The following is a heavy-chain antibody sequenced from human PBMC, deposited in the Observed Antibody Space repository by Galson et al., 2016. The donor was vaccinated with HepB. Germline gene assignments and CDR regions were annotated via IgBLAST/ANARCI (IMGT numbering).Heavy chain of an antibody. CDR2: INTASGDT. D-gene: IGHD1-26*01. CDR3: AKGAGGYYDY. Sequence: SVKVSCKASGYTFNSYAIHWLRQAPGQRPEWMGWINTASGDTTYSQKFQGGLIITRDTSASTAYMELSGLRSEDTAVYFCAKGAGGYYDYWGQGTLVTVSS. V-gene: IGHV1-3*04. CDR1: GYTFNSYA. J-gene: IGHJ4*02.